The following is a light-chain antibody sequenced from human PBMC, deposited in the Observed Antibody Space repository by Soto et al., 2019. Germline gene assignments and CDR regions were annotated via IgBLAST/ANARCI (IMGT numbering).Light chain of an antibody. J-gene: IGKJ1*01. Sequence: EIVLTQSPGTLSLSPGERATLTCRASQTIGHSYLAWYQQKHGQAPRLLIYDVSSRVTGIPDRFSGSGFETDCTHNISRLEPEDFAVYYCQQYDGSPRTFGQGTKVEIK. V-gene: IGKV3-20*01. CDR3: QQYDGSPRT. CDR1: QTIGHSY. CDR2: DVS.